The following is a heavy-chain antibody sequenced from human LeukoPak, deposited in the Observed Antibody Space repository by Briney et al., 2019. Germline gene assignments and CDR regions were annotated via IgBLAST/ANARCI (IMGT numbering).Heavy chain of an antibody. V-gene: IGHV3-21*01. CDR2: ISSSSSYI. Sequence: GGSLRLSCAASGFTFSSYSMNWVRQATGKGLEWVSSISSSSSYIYYADSVKGRFTISRSNAKNSLYLQMNSLRAEDTAVYYCARDRSFYADPVQNWGQGTLVTVSS. CDR1: GFTFSSYS. D-gene: IGHD4-17*01. CDR3: ARDRSFYADPVQN. J-gene: IGHJ4*02.